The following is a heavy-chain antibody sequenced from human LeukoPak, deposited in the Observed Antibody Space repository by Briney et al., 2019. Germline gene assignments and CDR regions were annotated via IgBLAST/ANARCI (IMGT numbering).Heavy chain of an antibody. V-gene: IGHV3-23*01. Sequence: GGSLRLSCAASGFTFSSYAMSWVRQAPGKGLGWVSAITSSGGSTYYADSVKGRFTISRDNSKNTVYLQMNSLRADDTAVYYCARSDTVATPSYTYWGQGTLVTVSS. D-gene: IGHD5-12*01. CDR2: ITSSGGST. CDR1: GFTFSSYA. J-gene: IGHJ4*02. CDR3: ARSDTVATPSYTY.